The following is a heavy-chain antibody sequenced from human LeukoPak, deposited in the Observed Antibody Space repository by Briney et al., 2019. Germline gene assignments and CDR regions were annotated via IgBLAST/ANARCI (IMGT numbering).Heavy chain of an antibody. J-gene: IGHJ4*02. D-gene: IGHD6-19*01. CDR3: ARVSSGWGGFDY. V-gene: IGHV4-59*11. CDR1: GDSLSDHY. Sequence: PSGTLSLTCTVSGDSLSDHYWSWIRQSPGKGLEWIGHIYYSGSTNYNPSLLSRVTMSVDTSKNQFSLKLSSVTAADTAVYNCARVSSGWGGFDYWGQGTLVTVSS. CDR2: IYYSGST.